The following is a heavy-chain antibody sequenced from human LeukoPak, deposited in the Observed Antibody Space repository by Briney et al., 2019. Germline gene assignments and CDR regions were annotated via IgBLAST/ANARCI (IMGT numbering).Heavy chain of an antibody. V-gene: IGHV4-30-4*08. Sequence: PSQTLSLTCTVSGGSISSGDYYWSWIRRPPGKGLEGIGYIYYSGSTYYNPSLKSRVTISVDTSKNQCSLKLSSVTAADTAVYYCAREEPAARVGYWGQGTLVTVSS. CDR3: AREEPAARVGY. CDR2: IYYSGST. D-gene: IGHD2-2*01. CDR1: GGSISSGDYY. J-gene: IGHJ4*02.